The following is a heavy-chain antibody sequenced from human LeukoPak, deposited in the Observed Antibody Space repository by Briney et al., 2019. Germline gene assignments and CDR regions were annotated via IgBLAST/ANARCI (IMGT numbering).Heavy chain of an antibody. CDR3: ARERNMVRGVIPQL. V-gene: IGHV3-74*01. D-gene: IGHD3-10*01. CDR1: GFTFSGYW. CDR2: INSDGSST. Sequence: GGSLRLSCAASGFTFSGYWMHWVRQAPGKGLVWVSRINSDGSSTSYADSVKGRFTISRDNAKNTLYLQMNSLRAEDTAVYYCARERNMVRGVIPQLWGQGTLVTVSS. J-gene: IGHJ4*02.